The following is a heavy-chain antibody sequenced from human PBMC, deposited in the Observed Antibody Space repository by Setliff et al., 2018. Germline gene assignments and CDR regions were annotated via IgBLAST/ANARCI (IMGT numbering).Heavy chain of an antibody. CDR3: ARARRTVVVVAATIFDY. J-gene: IGHJ4*03. CDR2: IIPILGIA. CDR1: GGTFSSYA. Sequence: SVKVSCKASGGTFSSYAISWVRQAPGQGLEWMGGIIPILGIANYAQKFQGRVTITADESTSTAYMELSSLRSEDTAVYYCARARRTVVVVAATIFDYWGQGTTVTVSS. V-gene: IGHV1-69*10. D-gene: IGHD2-15*01.